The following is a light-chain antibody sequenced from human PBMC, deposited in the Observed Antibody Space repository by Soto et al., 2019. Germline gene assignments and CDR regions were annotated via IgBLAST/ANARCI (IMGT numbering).Light chain of an antibody. J-gene: IGLJ2*01. CDR2: DVN. Sequence: QSALTQPASVSGSPGQSITISCTGTSSDVGGYKYVSWYQQHPGKAPKLMIYDVNNRPSGVSNRFSGSKSGNTASLTISGLQAEDEADYYCSSYTSSSTLVVFGGGTQLTVL. CDR1: SSDVGGYKY. CDR3: SSYTSSSTLVV. V-gene: IGLV2-14*03.